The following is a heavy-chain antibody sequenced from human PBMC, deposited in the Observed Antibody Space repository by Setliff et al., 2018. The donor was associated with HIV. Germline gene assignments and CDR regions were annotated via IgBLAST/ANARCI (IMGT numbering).Heavy chain of an antibody. CDR3: ARGGAVSADFDS. CDR1: GGSVRTGAYY. V-gene: IGHV4-39*07. CDR2: IYYDGRT. D-gene: IGHD3-16*01. Sequence: SETLSLTCTVSGGSVRTGAYYWGWIRQPPGKGLEWIGSIYYDGRTFYKPSLKSRLTISVDASKNQFSLSLNSVTAADTAVYFCARGGAVSADFDSWGQGTLVTVSS. J-gene: IGHJ5*01.